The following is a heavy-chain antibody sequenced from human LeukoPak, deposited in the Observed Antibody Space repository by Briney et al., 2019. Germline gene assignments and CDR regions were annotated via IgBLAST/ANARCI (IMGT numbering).Heavy chain of an antibody. CDR1: GFTFSSYS. D-gene: IGHD6-13*01. Sequence: GGSLRLSCAASGFTFSSYSMNWVRQAPGKGLEWVSSISSSSSYIYYADSVKGRFTISRDNAKNSLYLQMNSLRAEDTAVYYCARDGEDSSSFGRFDPWGQGTLVTVSS. V-gene: IGHV3-21*01. J-gene: IGHJ5*02. CDR2: ISSSSSYI. CDR3: ARDGEDSSSFGRFDP.